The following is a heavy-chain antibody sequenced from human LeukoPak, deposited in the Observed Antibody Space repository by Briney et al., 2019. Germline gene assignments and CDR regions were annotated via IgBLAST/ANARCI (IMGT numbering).Heavy chain of an antibody. D-gene: IGHD3-22*01. Sequence: ASVKVSCKASGYTFTGYYMHWVRQAPGQGLEWMGWINPNNGGTNYAQKFQGRVTMTRDTSISTAYMELSRLRSDDTAVYYCAMSHDYYDSSGYLDYWGQGTLVTVSS. CDR2: INPNNGGT. J-gene: IGHJ4*02. V-gene: IGHV1-2*02. CDR1: GYTFTGYY. CDR3: AMSHDYYDSSGYLDY.